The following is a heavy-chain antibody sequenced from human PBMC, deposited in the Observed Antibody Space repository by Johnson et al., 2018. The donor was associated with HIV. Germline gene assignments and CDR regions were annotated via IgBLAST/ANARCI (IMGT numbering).Heavy chain of an antibody. CDR2: INWNGATK. CDR3: ARAVDYGGNSPSRAFDI. V-gene: IGHV3-20*04. Sequence: VQLVESGGGVVQPGGSLRLSCAASGFTFSSYWLRWVRQAPGKGLERVSGINWNGATKYYADSVKGRFTISRDNAKNSLYLQMSSLRAEDTALYYCARAVDYGGNSPSRAFDIWGRGTLVTVSS. J-gene: IGHJ3*02. D-gene: IGHD4-23*01. CDR1: GFTFSSYW.